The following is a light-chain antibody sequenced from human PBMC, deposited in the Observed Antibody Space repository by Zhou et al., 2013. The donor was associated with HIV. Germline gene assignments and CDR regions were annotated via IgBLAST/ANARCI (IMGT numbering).Light chain of an antibody. J-gene: IGKJ4*01. CDR2: ATS. V-gene: IGKV1-39*01. CDR3: QQAYSVPLT. CDR1: QSISNY. Sequence: DIQMTQSPSFLSASVGDRLTITCRASQSISNYLNWYQQKPGKAPKLLIYATSSLQSGVPSRFSGSGSGTDFTLTISSLQPEDSATYYCQQAYSVPLTFGGGTKVEIK.